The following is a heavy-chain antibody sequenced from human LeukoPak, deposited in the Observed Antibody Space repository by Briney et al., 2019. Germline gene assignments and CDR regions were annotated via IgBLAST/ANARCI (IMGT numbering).Heavy chain of an antibody. J-gene: IGHJ4*02. CDR1: GFTFSSYA. CDR2: ISGSGGST. CDR3: AKDLLWGDDCCDFDY. D-gene: IGHD3/OR15-3a*01. Sequence: GGSLRLSCAASGFTFSSYAMSWVRQAPGKGLEWVSAISGSGGSTYYADSVKGRFTISRDNSKNTLYLQMNSLRAEDTAVYYCAKDLLWGDDCCDFDYWGQGTLVTVSS. V-gene: IGHV3-23*01.